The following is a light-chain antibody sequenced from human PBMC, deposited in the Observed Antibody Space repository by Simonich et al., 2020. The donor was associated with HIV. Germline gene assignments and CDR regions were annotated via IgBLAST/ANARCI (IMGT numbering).Light chain of an antibody. CDR3: QQYNNWPPWT. Sequence: EIVMTQSPATLSVSPGERATLSFRASQSVSSSLAWYQQKPGQAPRLLISGASTRATGIPARFSGRGSGTEFTITISSMQSEDFAVYYCQQYNNWPPWTFGQGTKVEIK. CDR2: GAS. CDR1: QSVSSS. V-gene: IGKV3-15*01. J-gene: IGKJ1*01.